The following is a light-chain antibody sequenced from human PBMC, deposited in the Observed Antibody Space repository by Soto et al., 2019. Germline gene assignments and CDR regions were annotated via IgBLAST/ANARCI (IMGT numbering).Light chain of an antibody. CDR2: GAS. J-gene: IGKJ1*01. V-gene: IGKV3-20*01. Sequence: EFVLTESPGTLSLSPGERATLSCRASQSVGSNYLAWYQQKPGQAPRLLIYGASSRATGTPDRFSGSGSGTDFTLTINRLEPEDFALYYCQQYGSSPPTFGQGTKVDIK. CDR1: QSVGSNY. CDR3: QQYGSSPPT.